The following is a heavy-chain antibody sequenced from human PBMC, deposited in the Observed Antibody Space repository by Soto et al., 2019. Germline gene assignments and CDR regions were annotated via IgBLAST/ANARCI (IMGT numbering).Heavy chain of an antibody. Sequence: TLSDTWAVSGCNIGSPHYYWSWFRQAAGKGLELIGYVYYRGSIYYTPSFESRVSISIDTSKNQFSLRLTSVTAADSAVYFCARVTFTPNWFDSWGQGILVTVSS. CDR2: VYYRGSI. CDR1: GCNIGSPHYY. J-gene: IGHJ5*01. CDR3: ARVTFTPNWFDS. D-gene: IGHD3-16*01. V-gene: IGHV4-30-4*08.